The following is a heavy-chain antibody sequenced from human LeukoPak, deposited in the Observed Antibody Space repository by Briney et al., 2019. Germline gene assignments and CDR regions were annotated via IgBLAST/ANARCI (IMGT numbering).Heavy chain of an antibody. V-gene: IGHV1-24*01. Sequence: ASVKASCTVSGYTLTELSMHWVRQAPGKGLEWMGGFDPEDAETIYSQTFQGRVTMTEDTSTDTAYIELSSLRSEDTAVYYCATLKRVVIVVVAANRFDYWGQGTLVTVSS. CDR2: FDPEDAET. CDR3: ATLKRVVIVVVAANRFDY. CDR1: GYTLTELS. D-gene: IGHD2-2*03. J-gene: IGHJ4*02.